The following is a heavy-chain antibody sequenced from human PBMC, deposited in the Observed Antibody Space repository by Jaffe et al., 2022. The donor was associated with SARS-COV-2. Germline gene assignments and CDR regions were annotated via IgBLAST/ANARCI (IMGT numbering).Heavy chain of an antibody. CDR2: IDSSGKTI. Sequence: QVQLVESGGGLVKPGGSLRLSCAASGLTFSDSYMSWIRQAPGKGLESTSYIDSSGKTIYYVDSVKGRFTISRDNAKNSLYLQMNSLRAEDTAVYYCVRGMYGDYTAGRFWGQGTLVTVSS. CDR3: VRGMYGDYTAGRF. CDR1: GLTFSDSY. V-gene: IGHV3-11*01. D-gene: IGHD4-4*01. J-gene: IGHJ4*02.